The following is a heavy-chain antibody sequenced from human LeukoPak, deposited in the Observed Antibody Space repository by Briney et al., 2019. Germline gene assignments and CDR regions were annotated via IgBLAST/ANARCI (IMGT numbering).Heavy chain of an antibody. CDR1: GFTFDDYA. J-gene: IGHJ6*02. Sequence: PGGSLRLSCAASGFTFDDYAMHWVRQAPGKGLEWVSGISWNSGSIGYADSVKGRFTISRDNAKNSLYLQMNSLRAEDTAVYYCARGPQGGDALYYYYYGMDVWGQGTTVTVSS. CDR3: ARGPQGGDALYYYYYGMDV. CDR2: ISWNSGSI. D-gene: IGHD2-21*02. V-gene: IGHV3-9*01.